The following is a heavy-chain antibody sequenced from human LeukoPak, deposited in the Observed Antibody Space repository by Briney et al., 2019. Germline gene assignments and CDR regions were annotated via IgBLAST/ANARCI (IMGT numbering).Heavy chain of an antibody. D-gene: IGHD5-18*01. CDR2: IYHSGST. J-gene: IGHJ4*02. Sequence: PSETLSLTCTVSGYSISSGYYWGWIRQPPGKGLEWIGSIYHSGSTYYNPSLKSRVTISVDTSKNQFSLKLSSMTAADTAVYYCARSAAILHYFDYWGQGTLVTVSS. CDR3: ARSAAILHYFDY. CDR1: GYSISSGYY. V-gene: IGHV4-38-2*02.